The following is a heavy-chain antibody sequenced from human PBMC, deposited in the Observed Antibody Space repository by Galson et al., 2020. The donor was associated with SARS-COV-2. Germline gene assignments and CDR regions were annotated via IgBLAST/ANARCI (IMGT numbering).Heavy chain of an antibody. Sequence: SETLSLTCTVSGGSISSSSYYWGWIRQPPGKGLEWIGSIYYSGSTYYNPSLKSRVTISVDTSKNQFSLKLSSVTAADTAAYYCARVWAQYGARNWFDPWGQGSLVTVSS. CDR1: GGSISSSSYY. J-gene: IGHJ5*02. CDR2: IYYSGST. D-gene: IGHD3-10*01. V-gene: IGHV4-39*01. CDR3: ARVWAQYGARNWFDP.